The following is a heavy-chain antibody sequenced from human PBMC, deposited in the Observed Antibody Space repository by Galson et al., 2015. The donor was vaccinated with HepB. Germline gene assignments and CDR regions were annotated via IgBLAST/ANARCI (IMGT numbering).Heavy chain of an antibody. CDR1: GLRFNTTW. J-gene: IGHJ5*02. D-gene: IGHD2-8*02. V-gene: IGHV3-15*01. CDR3: TTDVYYSTYWSWLDP. CDR2: IKSKTDGGTA. Sequence: SLRLSCAASGLRFNTTWMSLVRQTPGKGLEWIGRIKSKTDGGTADYAAPVKGRFTISRDDSKNRLYLQMNSLKTEDTAVYYCTTDVYYSTYWSWLDPWGQGTLVTVSS.